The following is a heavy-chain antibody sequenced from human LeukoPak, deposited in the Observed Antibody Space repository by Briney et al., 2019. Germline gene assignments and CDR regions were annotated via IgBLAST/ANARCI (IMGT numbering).Heavy chain of an antibody. CDR2: IYYSGST. Sequence: SETLSLTCTVSGGSISSYYWGWIRQPPGKGLEWIGSIYYSGSTYYNPSLKSRVTISVDTSKNQFSLKLSSVTAADTAVYYCARNYDSSGYHSWDYWGQGTLVTVSS. CDR3: ARNYDSSGYHSWDY. D-gene: IGHD3-22*01. J-gene: IGHJ4*02. V-gene: IGHV4-39*01. CDR1: GGSISSYY.